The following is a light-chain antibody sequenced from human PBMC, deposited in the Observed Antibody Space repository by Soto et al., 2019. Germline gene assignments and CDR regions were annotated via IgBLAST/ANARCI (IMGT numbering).Light chain of an antibody. CDR3: QVWDDSLNGLV. J-gene: IGLJ3*02. V-gene: IGLV1-44*01. CDR1: TSNIGSNS. CDR2: TNH. Sequence: QSVVTQPPSASGTPGQRVTISCSGSTSNIGSNSVNWYQQLPGTAPRLLIYTNHQRPSGVPDRFSGSKSGASASLAISGLQSDDEADYYCQVWDDSLNGLVFGGGTKVTVL.